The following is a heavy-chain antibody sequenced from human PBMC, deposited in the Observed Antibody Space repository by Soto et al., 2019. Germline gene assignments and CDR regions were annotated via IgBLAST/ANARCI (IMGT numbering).Heavy chain of an antibody. J-gene: IGHJ3*02. CDR3: ARAPSRWLQLSAFDI. CDR2: IYYSGST. Sequence: SETLSLTCTVSGGSISRGGYYWSWIRQHPGKGLEWIGYIYYSGSTYYNPSLKSRVTISVDTSKNQFSLKLSSVTAADTAVYYCARAPSRWLQLSAFDIWGQGTMVTVSS. D-gene: IGHD5-12*01. CDR1: GGSISRGGYY. V-gene: IGHV4-31*03.